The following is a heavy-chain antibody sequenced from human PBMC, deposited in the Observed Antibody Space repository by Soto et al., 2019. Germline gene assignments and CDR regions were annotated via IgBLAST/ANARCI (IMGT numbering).Heavy chain of an antibody. J-gene: IGHJ4*02. Sequence: QLQLQESGSGLVKPSQTLSLTCAVSGGSISSGGYSWSWIRQPPGKGLEWIGYIYHSGSTYYNPSIKRRVTISVGRAKNQCSLKLSSVTAADTAVYYCARGQVVAAQHWGQGTLVTVSS. CDR3: ARGQVVAAQH. D-gene: IGHD2-15*01. CDR2: IYHSGST. CDR1: GGSISSGGYS. V-gene: IGHV4-30-2*01.